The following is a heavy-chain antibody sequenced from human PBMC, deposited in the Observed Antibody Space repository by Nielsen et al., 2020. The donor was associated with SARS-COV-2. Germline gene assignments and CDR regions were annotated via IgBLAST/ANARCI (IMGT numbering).Heavy chain of an antibody. J-gene: IGHJ6*02. CDR2: VYYSGST. Sequence: SETLSLTCTVSGGSISSGGYYWSWIRQPPGKGLEWIGYVYYSGSTNYNPSLKSRVTISVDTSKNQFSLKLSSVTAADTAVYYCARGGTIFGVVNSGMDVWGQGTTVTVSS. D-gene: IGHD3-3*01. CDR1: GGSISSGGYY. V-gene: IGHV4-61*08. CDR3: ARGGTIFGVVNSGMDV.